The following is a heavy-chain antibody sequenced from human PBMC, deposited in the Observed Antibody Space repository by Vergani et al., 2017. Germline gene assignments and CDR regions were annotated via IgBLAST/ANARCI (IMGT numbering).Heavy chain of an antibody. J-gene: IGHJ4*02. D-gene: IGHD1-1*01. V-gene: IGHV1-2*02. CDR2: INPNSGGT. Sequence: QVQLVQSGAEVKKPGASVKVSCKASGGTFSSYAISWVRQAPGQGLEWMGWINPNSGGTNYAQKFQGRVTMTRDTSISTAYMELSRLRSDDTAVYYCARVVGVLEPVDYWGQGTLVTVSS. CDR3: ARVVGVLEPVDY. CDR1: GGTFSSYA.